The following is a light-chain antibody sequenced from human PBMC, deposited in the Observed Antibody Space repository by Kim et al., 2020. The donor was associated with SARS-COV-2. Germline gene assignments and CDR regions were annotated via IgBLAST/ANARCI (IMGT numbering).Light chain of an antibody. CDR1: NVENKN. Sequence: SFELTQPLSVSVALGQTATIPCGGNNVENKNVLWYHQRPGQAPVLVMYRDKKRPSGIPERLSGSNSGNTANLTISRVEDGDEGDYYCQVWDSRTVVFGGGTQLTVL. CDR3: QVWDSRTVV. V-gene: IGLV3-9*01. CDR2: RDK. J-gene: IGLJ2*01.